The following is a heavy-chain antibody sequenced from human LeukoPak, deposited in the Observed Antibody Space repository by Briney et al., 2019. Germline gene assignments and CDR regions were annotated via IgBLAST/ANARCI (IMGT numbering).Heavy chain of an antibody. CDR2: INSDESNT. Sequence: GGSLRLSCAASGFTFSTYWMHWVRQAPGKGLVWVSHINSDESNTNYADSVKDRFTISRDNAKNTLYLQMNNLRAEDTAVYFCARLWDSSSSRHFDYWGQGTLVTVSS. V-gene: IGHV3-74*01. J-gene: IGHJ4*02. CDR3: ARLWDSSSSRHFDY. CDR1: GFTFSTYW. D-gene: IGHD6-6*01.